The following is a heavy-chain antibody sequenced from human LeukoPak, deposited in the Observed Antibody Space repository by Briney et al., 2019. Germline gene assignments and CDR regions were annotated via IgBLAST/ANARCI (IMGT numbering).Heavy chain of an antibody. D-gene: IGHD4-17*01. V-gene: IGHV4-61*02. Sequence: SETLSLTCTVSGGSISSGSYYWSWIRQPAGKGLEWIGRIYTSGSTNYNPSLKSRVTISVDTSKNQFSLKLSSVTAADTAVYYCAREIYGDYSHYYYYYYMDVWGKGTTVTISS. CDR1: GGSISSGSYY. CDR2: IYTSGST. CDR3: AREIYGDYSHYYYYYYMDV. J-gene: IGHJ6*03.